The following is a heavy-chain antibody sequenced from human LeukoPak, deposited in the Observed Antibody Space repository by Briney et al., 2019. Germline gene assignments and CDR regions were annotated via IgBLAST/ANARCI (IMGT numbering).Heavy chain of an antibody. CDR2: IIPIFGTA. D-gene: IGHD6-19*01. V-gene: IGHV1-69*01. J-gene: IGHJ3*02. CDR1: GGTFSRYA. Sequence: GSSVKVSCKASGGTFSRYAISWVRQAPGQGLEWMGGIIPIFGTAISAQKFQGRVTITAAESTSTGYMELSSRRSEDTAVYYCASNPAPEWLVLAFDIWGQGTMGTVSS. CDR3: ASNPAPEWLVLAFDI.